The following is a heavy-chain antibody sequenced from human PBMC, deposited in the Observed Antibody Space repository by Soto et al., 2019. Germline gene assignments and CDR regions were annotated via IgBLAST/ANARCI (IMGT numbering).Heavy chain of an antibody. V-gene: IGHV3-11*01. Sequence: GGSLRLSCAASGFTFSTYAMSWVRQAPGKGLEWVSYISTSGSTINYADSVKGRFTISRDNAKNSLYLQMNSLRAEDTAVYYCARVSPPPDYWGQGTQVTVSS. CDR2: ISTSGSTI. CDR1: GFTFSTYA. J-gene: IGHJ4*02. CDR3: ARVSPPPDY.